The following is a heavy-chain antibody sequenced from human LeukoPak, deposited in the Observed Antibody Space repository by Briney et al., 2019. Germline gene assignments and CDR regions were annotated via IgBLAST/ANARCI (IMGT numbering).Heavy chain of an antibody. CDR3: ARIGPVVVTALPTFDDAFDI. V-gene: IGHV1-46*01. D-gene: IGHD2-21*02. CDR2: INPIGGST. Sequence: ASVKVSCKASGYTFTSYYMHWVRQAPGQGLEWMGIINPIGGSTSYAQKFQGRVTMTRDTSTSTVYMELSSLRSEDTAVYYCARIGPVVVTALPTFDDAFDIWGQGTMVTVSS. CDR1: GYTFTSYY. J-gene: IGHJ3*02.